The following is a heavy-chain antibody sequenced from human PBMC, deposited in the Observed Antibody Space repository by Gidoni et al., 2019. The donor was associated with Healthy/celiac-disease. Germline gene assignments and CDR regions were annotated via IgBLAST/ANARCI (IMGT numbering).Heavy chain of an antibody. D-gene: IGHD3-10*01. J-gene: IGHJ3*02. CDR2: IYYSGST. CDR1: GGSISSSSYY. V-gene: IGHV4-39*01. Sequence: QLQLQESGPGLVKPSETLSLTCTVSGGSISSSSYYWGWIRQPPGKGLEWIGSIYYSGSTYYNPSLKSRVTISVDTSKNQFSLKLSSVTAADTAVYYCARLLPGYAFDIWGQGTMVTVSS. CDR3: ARLLPGYAFDI.